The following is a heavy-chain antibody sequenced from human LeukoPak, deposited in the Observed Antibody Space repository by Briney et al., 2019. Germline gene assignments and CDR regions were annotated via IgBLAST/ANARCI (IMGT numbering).Heavy chain of an antibody. J-gene: IGHJ4*02. V-gene: IGHV4-30-4*01. CDR1: GGSISSGDYY. D-gene: IGHD6-25*01. Sequence: SETLSLTCTVSGGSISSGDYYWSWIRQPPGKGLEWIGYIHYSGSTYYNPSLKSRVTISVDTSKNQFSLKLSSVTAADTAVYYCARILDAAEIDYWGQGTLVTVSS. CDR2: IHYSGST. CDR3: ARILDAAEIDY.